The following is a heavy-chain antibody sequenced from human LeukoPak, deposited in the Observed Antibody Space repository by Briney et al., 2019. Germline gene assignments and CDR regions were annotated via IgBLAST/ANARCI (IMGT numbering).Heavy chain of an antibody. D-gene: IGHD1-1*01. CDR1: GFTFDDYG. V-gene: IGHV3-20*04. Sequence: GGSLRLSCAASGFTFDDYGMSWVRQAPGKGLEWVSGINWNGGSTGYADSVKGRFTISRDNAKNSLYLQMNSLRAEDTAVYYCARDGWNAGSRGFDYWGQGTLVTVSS. CDR2: INWNGGST. J-gene: IGHJ4*02. CDR3: ARDGWNAGSRGFDY.